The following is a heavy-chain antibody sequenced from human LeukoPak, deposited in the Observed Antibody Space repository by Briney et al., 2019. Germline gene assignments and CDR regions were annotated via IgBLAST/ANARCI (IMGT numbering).Heavy chain of an antibody. Sequence: GGSLRLSCAASGFTFNSYWMTWVRQAPGKGLEWVANIKEDGSVKYYVDSVKGRFTISRDNAKNSLYLQMNSLRAEETAVYYCARDLGGPWNYWGQGTLVTVSS. D-gene: IGHD3-3*01. CDR3: ARDLGGPWNY. V-gene: IGHV3-7*01. J-gene: IGHJ4*02. CDR2: IKEDGSVK. CDR1: GFTFNSYW.